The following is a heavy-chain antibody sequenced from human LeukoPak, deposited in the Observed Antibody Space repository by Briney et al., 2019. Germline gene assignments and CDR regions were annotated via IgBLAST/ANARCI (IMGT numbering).Heavy chain of an antibody. CDR3: ARDRSFVVLPAAEGAFGI. CDR1: GFTFSHYT. CDR2: ISSTGTTV. J-gene: IGHJ3*02. V-gene: IGHV3-48*02. D-gene: IGHD2-2*01. Sequence: PGGSLRLSCAASGFTFSHYTMNWVRQAPGKGLEWISYISSTGTTVYYADSVKGRFTISRDNAKNSLYLQMNSLRDEDTAMYHCARDRSFVVLPAAEGAFGIWGQGTTVIVSS.